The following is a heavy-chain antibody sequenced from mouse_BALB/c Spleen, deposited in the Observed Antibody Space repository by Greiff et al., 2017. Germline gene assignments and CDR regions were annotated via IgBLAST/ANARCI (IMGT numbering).Heavy chain of an antibody. D-gene: IGHD2-5*01. V-gene: IGHV1-4*01. J-gene: IGHJ4*01. Sequence: QVQLQQSGAELARPGASVKMSCKASGYTFTSYTMHWVKQRPGQGLEWIGYINPSSGYTNYNQKFKDKATLTADKSSSTAYMQLSSLTSEDSAVYYCARKTYYSNAMDYWGQGTSVTVSS. CDR1: GYTFTSYT. CDR3: ARKTYYSNAMDY. CDR2: INPSSGYT.